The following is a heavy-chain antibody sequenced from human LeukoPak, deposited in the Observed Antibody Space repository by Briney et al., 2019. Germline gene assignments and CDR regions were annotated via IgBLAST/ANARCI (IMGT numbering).Heavy chain of an antibody. J-gene: IGHJ3*02. Sequence: GGSLRLSCAASGFTFSSYGMSWVRQAPGKGLERVSAISGSGGSTYYADSVKGRFTISRDNSKNTLYLQMNSLRAEDTAVYYCAKSGDYGDYVLWFGAFDIWGQGTMVTVSS. CDR2: ISGSGGST. V-gene: IGHV3-23*01. D-gene: IGHD4-17*01. CDR3: AKSGDYGDYVLWFGAFDI. CDR1: GFTFSSYG.